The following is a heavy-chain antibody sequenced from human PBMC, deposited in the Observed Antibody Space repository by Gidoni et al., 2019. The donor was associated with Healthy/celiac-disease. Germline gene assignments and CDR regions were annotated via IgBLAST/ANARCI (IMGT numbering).Heavy chain of an antibody. CDR1: GGSFSGYS. V-gene: IGHV4-34*01. Sequence: QVQLQQWGAGLLKPSETLSLTCAVYGGSFSGYSWSRFRPPPGKGLEWIGEINHSGSTNYNPSLKSRVTISVDTSKNQFSLKLSSVTAADTAVYYCARGRVVRGVIITTYYYYYYGMDVWGQGTTVTVSS. D-gene: IGHD3-10*01. CDR2: INHSGST. J-gene: IGHJ6*02. CDR3: ARGRVVRGVIITTYYYYYYGMDV.